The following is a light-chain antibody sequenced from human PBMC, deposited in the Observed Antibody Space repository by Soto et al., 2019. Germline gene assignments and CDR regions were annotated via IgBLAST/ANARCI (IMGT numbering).Light chain of an antibody. Sequence: DIQMTQSPSTLSASVGDRVTLTCRASQSISTWLAWYQHKPGKAPKLLIYKASNLEGRVPSRFSGSGTGTEFTLTISCLEADDVASYYRQQYNRYWTFGQGTKVEMK. CDR2: KAS. J-gene: IGKJ1*01. V-gene: IGKV1-5*03. CDR3: QQYNRYWT. CDR1: QSISTW.